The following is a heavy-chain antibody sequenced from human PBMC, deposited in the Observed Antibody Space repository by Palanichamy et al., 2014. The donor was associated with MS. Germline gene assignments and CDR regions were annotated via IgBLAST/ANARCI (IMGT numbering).Heavy chain of an antibody. D-gene: IGHD4-17*01. CDR1: GFTFDVYW. J-gene: IGHJ3*02. CDR3: ARERYGDSDDAFDM. CDR2: IERDGSEI. Sequence: EVQMVESGGGLVQPGGSLRLSCAASGFTFDVYWMSWVRQAPGKGLEWVANIERDGSEIHYVDSVKGRFTISRDNAKNLLSLQMNSLRAEDTAVYYCARERYGDSDDAFDMWGQGTMVSVSS. V-gene: IGHV3-7*01.